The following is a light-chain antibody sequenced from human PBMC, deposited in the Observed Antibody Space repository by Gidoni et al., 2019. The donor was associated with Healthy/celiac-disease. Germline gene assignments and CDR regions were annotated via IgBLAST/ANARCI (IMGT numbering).Light chain of an antibody. CDR2: GAS. V-gene: IGKV3-20*01. CDR3: QQYGSSPLT. Sequence: EIVLTQSPGTLSLSPGERPTLSCRASQSVSSSYLAWYQQKPGQAPRLLIYGASSRATGIPDRFSGSGSGTDFTLTISRLEPEDFAVYYCQQYGSSPLTFXGXTKVEIK. J-gene: IGKJ4*01. CDR1: QSVSSSY.